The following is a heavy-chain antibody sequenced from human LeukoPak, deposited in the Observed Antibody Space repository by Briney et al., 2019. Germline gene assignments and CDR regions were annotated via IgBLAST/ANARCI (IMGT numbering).Heavy chain of an antibody. CDR3: ARIYTYYYDSSGYDSAFDI. V-gene: IGHV3-20*04. CDR1: GFTSDNYG. CDR2: INWNGGST. D-gene: IGHD3-22*01. J-gene: IGHJ3*02. Sequence: PGGSLRLSCAASGFTSDNYGMSWVRRAPGKGREWVSGINWNGGSTRYADSVKGRFTIPRDIAKHSLYLQMNRLSAEDTPLYYCARIYTYYYDSSGYDSAFDIWGQGTIVTVSS.